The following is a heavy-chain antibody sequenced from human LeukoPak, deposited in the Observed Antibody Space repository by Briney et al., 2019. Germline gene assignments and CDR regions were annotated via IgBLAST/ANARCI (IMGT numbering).Heavy chain of an antibody. J-gene: IGHJ3*01. CDR2: ITSSGSSM. Sequence: GGSLRLSCAGSGFTFSGYSLNWGRQAPRKGPEWVSSITSSGSSMYYADSVKGRFTISRDNAESSVYLQMNSLRVDDTGLYYCTRDIDDVLTGDDAFDVWGQGTVVTVSS. CDR3: TRDIDDVLTGDDAFDV. V-gene: IGHV3-21*03. D-gene: IGHD3-9*01. CDR1: GFTFSGYS.